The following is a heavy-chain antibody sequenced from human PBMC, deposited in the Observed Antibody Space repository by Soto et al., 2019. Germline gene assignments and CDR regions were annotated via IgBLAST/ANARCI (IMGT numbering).Heavy chain of an antibody. CDR3: ARGGYSYGFYYYYGMDV. J-gene: IGHJ6*02. Sequence: ASVKVSCKASGYTFTSYDINWVRQATGQGLEWMGWMNPNSGNTGYAQKFQGRVTMTRNTSISTAYMELSSLRSEDTAVYYCARGGYSYGFYYYYGMDVWGQGTTVTVSS. CDR2: MNPNSGNT. V-gene: IGHV1-8*01. D-gene: IGHD5-18*01. CDR1: GYTFTSYD.